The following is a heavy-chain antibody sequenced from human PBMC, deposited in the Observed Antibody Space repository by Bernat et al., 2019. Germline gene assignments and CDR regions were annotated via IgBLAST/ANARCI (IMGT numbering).Heavy chain of an antibody. V-gene: IGHV3-30*18. CDR3: AKDGFGSSGHTPDY. Sequence: QVQLVESGGGVVQPGRSLRLSCAASGFTFSSYGMHWVRQAPGKGLEWVAVISYDGSNKYYADSVKGRFTISRDNSKNTLYLQMNSLRAEDTAVYYCAKDGFGSSGHTPDYWGQGTLVTVSS. CDR1: GFTFSSYG. J-gene: IGHJ4*02. D-gene: IGHD3-22*01. CDR2: ISYDGSNK.